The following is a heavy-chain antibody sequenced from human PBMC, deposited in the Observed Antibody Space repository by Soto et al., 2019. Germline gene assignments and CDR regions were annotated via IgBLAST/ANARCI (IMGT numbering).Heavy chain of an antibody. CDR1: GGSISSSSYY. V-gene: IGHV4-39*01. CDR3: ARMRGTLVRGDYYGMDV. D-gene: IGHD3-10*01. CDR2: IYYSGST. Sequence: SETLSLTCTVSGGSISSSSYYWGWIRQPPGKGLEWIGSIYYSGSTYYNPSLKSRVTISVDTSKNQFSLKLSSVTAADTAVYYCARMRGTLVRGDYYGMDVWGQGSTVTVSS. J-gene: IGHJ6*02.